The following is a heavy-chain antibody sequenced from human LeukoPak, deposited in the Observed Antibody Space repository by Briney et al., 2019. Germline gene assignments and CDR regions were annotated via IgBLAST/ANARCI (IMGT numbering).Heavy chain of an antibody. J-gene: IGHJ4*02. Sequence: SETLSLTCTVSGGSINSYHWSWIRQPPGKGLEWIGYIYYSGSTNYNPSLKSRVTISVDTSKNQFSLKLSSVTAADTAVYYCASQKRYCSGGSCYSGYFDYWGQGTLVTVSS. CDR2: IYYSGST. V-gene: IGHV4-59*08. CDR3: ASQKRYCSGGSCYSGYFDY. CDR1: GGSINSYH. D-gene: IGHD2-15*01.